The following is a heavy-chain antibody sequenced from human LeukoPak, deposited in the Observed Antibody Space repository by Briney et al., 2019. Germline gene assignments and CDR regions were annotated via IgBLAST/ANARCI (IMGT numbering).Heavy chain of an antibody. J-gene: IGHJ3*02. CDR1: GYTFTSYG. Sequence: ASVKVSCKASGYTFTSYGISWVRQAPGEGLEWMGWISAYNGNTNYAQKLQGRVTMTTDTSTSTAYMELRSLRSDDTAVYYCARDRDVVVPAAMGDAFDIWGQGTMVTVSS. V-gene: IGHV1-18*01. D-gene: IGHD2-2*01. CDR3: ARDRDVVVPAAMGDAFDI. CDR2: ISAYNGNT.